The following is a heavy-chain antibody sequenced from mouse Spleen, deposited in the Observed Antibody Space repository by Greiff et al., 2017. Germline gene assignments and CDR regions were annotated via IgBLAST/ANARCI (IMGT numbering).Heavy chain of an antibody. CDR2: ISSGGSYT. CDR3: ARRGNHAMDY. D-gene: IGHD1-1*01. CDR1: GFTFSSYA. J-gene: IGHJ4*01. Sequence: EVKLVESGGGLVKPGGSLKLSCAASGFTFSSYAMSWVRQTPEKRLEWVATISSGGSYTYYPDSVKGRFTISRDNAKNTLYLQMSSLRSEDTAMYYCARRGNHAMDYWGQGTSVTVSS. V-gene: IGHV5-9-1*01.